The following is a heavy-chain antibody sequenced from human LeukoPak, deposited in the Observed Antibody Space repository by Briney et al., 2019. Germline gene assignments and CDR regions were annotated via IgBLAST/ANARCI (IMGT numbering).Heavy chain of an antibody. CDR3: ARVRWRTTPMWYYYYGMDV. D-gene: IGHD4-23*01. J-gene: IGHJ6*02. V-gene: IGHV3-30*04. CDR1: GFTFSSYA. Sequence: GRSLRLSCAASGFTFSSYAMHWVRQAPGKGLEWVAVISYGGSNKYYADSVKGRFTISGDNSKNTLYLQMNSLRAEDTAVYYCARVRWRTTPMWYYYYGMDVWGQGTTVTVSS. CDR2: ISYGGSNK.